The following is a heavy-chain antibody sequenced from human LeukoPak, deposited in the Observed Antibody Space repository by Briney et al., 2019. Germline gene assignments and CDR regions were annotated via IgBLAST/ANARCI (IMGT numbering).Heavy chain of an antibody. V-gene: IGHV3-74*01. J-gene: IGHJ5*02. Sequence: GGSLRLSCAASGFTFSSYWMHWVRQAPEKGLVWVSRINSDGSSTSYADSVKGRFTISRDNAKNTLYLQMNSLRAEDTAVYYCARASGYDYSWFDPWGQGTLVTVSS. D-gene: IGHD5-12*01. CDR3: ARASGYDYSWFDP. CDR1: GFTFSSYW. CDR2: INSDGSST.